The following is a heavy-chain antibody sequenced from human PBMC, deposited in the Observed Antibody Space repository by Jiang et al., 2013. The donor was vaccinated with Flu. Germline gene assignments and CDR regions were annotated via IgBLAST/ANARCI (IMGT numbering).Heavy chain of an antibody. D-gene: IGHD3-9*01. CDR2: ISANGGTA. CDR1: GFTFSSYG. CDR3: GKDLGTLAGYEDS. Sequence: VQLVESGGGLVQPGGSLRLSCAASGFTFSSYGMTWVRQAQGKGLEWVSAISANGGTAFYADSVKGRFTISRDNSKNTVYLQMNSLRAEDSAMYYCGKDLGTLAGYEDSWGQGTLVTVSS. J-gene: IGHJ4*02. V-gene: IGHV3-23*04.